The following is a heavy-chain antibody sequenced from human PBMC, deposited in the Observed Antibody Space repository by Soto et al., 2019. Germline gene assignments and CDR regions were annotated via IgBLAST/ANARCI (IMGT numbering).Heavy chain of an antibody. D-gene: IGHD3-10*01. CDR1: GFTFSSYA. V-gene: IGHV3-23*01. Sequence: EVQLLESGGGLVQPGGSLRLSCAASGFTFSSYAMSWVRQAPGKGLEWGSAISGSGGSTNYEDSVKGRFTITRDNSKNTLYLQMHSLEGADTAVYYSAKDGSPEELWLGEFLDYWGQGTLVTVSS. CDR2: ISGSGGST. J-gene: IGHJ4*02. CDR3: AKDGSPEELWLGEFLDY.